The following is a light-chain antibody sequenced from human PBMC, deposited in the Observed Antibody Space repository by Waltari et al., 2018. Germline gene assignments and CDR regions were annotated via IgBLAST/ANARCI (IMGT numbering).Light chain of an antibody. J-gene: IGLJ7*01. CDR2: ENT. V-gene: IGLV1-51*02. Sequence: QSVLTQPPSVSAAPGQRVTISCSGGSSTIGTNYVSWYRQFPGTAPKLLIYENTERPSGIPGRVSGSKSGTSATLDITGLQAGDEADYYCGTWDSSLSGAVFGGGTHLTVL. CDR1: SSTIGTNY. CDR3: GTWDSSLSGAV.